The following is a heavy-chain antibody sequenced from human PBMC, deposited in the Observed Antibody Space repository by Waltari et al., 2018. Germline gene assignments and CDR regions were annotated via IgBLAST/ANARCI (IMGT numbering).Heavy chain of an antibody. D-gene: IGHD4-4*01. J-gene: IGHJ5*02. CDR3: ARVNSNYVNWFDP. CDR1: GFPVVHYA. CDR2: INWDGSST. Sequence: EEQLVESGGGVVRHGGSVRLSCAASGFPVVHYAMAWVRQAPGKGLEWVSGINWDGSSTGYADSVKGRFTISRDNAKNSLHLHVNSLTAEDTAFYYCARVNSNYVNWFDPWGQGTLVIVSS. V-gene: IGHV3-20*04.